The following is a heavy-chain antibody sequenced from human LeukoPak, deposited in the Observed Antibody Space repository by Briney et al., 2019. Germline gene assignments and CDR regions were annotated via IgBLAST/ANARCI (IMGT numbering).Heavy chain of an antibody. J-gene: IGHJ4*02. CDR1: GITFINAW. D-gene: IGHD3-22*01. CDR3: TTERSENYYDSSGYYY. Sequence: PGGSLRLSCAASGITFINAWMTWVRQAPGKGLEWVGRMKSKSDGGAIDYAAPVKGRFTISRDDSKNTLYLQMNSLKTEDTAVYYCTTERSENYYDSSGYYYWGQGTLVTVSS. V-gene: IGHV3-15*01. CDR2: MKSKSDGGAI.